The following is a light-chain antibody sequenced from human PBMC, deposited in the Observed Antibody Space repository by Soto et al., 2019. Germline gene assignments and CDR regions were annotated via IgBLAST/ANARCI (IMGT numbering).Light chain of an antibody. Sequence: EIVLTQSPATLSLSPGERATLSCRASQSVSSFLAWYQQKPGQPPRILIYDASNRATGIPGRFSGSGSGTDFTLTISSLEPEDFAAYYCQQRGNWPPTFGPGTKVDI. CDR2: DAS. CDR3: QQRGNWPPT. V-gene: IGKV3-11*01. J-gene: IGKJ3*01. CDR1: QSVSSF.